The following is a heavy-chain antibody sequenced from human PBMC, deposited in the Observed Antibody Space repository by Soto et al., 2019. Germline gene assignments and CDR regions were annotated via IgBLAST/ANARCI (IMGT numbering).Heavy chain of an antibody. V-gene: IGHV6-1*01. CDR2: TYYRSKWYK. CDR1: GDSVSSNDAA. CDR3: ARWAHEGDGFDI. J-gene: IGHJ3*02. D-gene: IGHD1-26*01. Sequence: SQTLSLTCAISGDSVSSNDAAWTWIRQSPSRGLEWLGRTYYRSKWYKQYAVFVKSRITINPDATKNEFSLQLNSVTPEDTAVYYCARWAHEGDGFDIWGQGTMVTVSS.